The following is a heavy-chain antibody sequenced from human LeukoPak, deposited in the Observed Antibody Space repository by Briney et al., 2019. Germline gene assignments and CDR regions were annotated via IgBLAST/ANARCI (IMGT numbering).Heavy chain of an antibody. D-gene: IGHD4-4*01. Sequence: PGGSLRLSCAASGFTFSSYAMSWVRQAPGKGLEWVSAISGSGGSTYYADSVKGRFTISRDNAKNSLYLQMNSLRAEDTAVYYCARDPPSVTQYYFDYWGQGTLSPSPQ. V-gene: IGHV3-23*01. J-gene: IGHJ4*02. CDR1: GFTFSSYA. CDR3: ARDPPSVTQYYFDY. CDR2: ISGSGGST.